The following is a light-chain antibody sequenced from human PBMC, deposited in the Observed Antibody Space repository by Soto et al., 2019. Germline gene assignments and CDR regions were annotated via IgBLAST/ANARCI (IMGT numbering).Light chain of an antibody. CDR3: CSYAGSSTPLI. V-gene: IGLV2-23*02. CDR1: SSNIGAGYD. CDR2: EVS. Sequence: QSVLTQPPSVSGAPGQRVTISCTGSSSNIGAGYDVHWYQQHPGKAPKLMIYEVSKWPSGVSNRFSGSKSGNTASLTISGLQAEDEADYYCCSYAGSSTPLIFGTGTKLTVL. J-gene: IGLJ1*01.